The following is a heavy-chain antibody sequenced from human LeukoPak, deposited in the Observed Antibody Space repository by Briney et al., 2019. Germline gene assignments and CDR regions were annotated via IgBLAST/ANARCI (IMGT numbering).Heavy chain of an antibody. CDR3: ARNQGWEVNAFDI. D-gene: IGHD1-26*01. CDR1: GSSRSTSNW. Sequence: SETLSLTCAVFGSSRSTSNWWGWIRQSPGKGLEWIGYIYYGGSTNYSPSLKSRVTMSADTSKNQFSLKLSSVTALDTAVYYCARNQGWEVNAFDIWGQGKMVTVSS. J-gene: IGHJ3*02. CDR2: IYYGGST. V-gene: IGHV4-28*06.